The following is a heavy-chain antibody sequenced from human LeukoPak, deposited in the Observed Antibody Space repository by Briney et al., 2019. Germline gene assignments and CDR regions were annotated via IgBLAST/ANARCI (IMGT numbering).Heavy chain of an antibody. D-gene: IGHD2-2*01. CDR1: GFTFSSYE. CDR3: AREGYCSNTGCAYFDY. J-gene: IGHJ4*02. Sequence: GGSLRLSCAASGFTFSSYEMNWVRQAPGKGLEWVSYISSSGSTIYYVDSVKGRFTISRDNAKNSLYLQMNSLRAEDTAVYYCAREGYCSNTGCAYFDYWGRGTLVTVSS. V-gene: IGHV3-48*03. CDR2: ISSSGSTI.